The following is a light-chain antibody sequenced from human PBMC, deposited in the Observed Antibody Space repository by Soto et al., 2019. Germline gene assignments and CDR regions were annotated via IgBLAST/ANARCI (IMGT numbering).Light chain of an antibody. J-gene: IGKJ4*01. CDR1: QGINSW. Sequence: EIQMTQSPSSVSASVGDRVTITCRASQGINSWLAWYQQKPGKAPNLLIYAASSLQSGVPSRFSGSGSGTDFTLTISSLQPEDFATYYCQQANSFPLTFGGGTKVDIK. CDR3: QQANSFPLT. V-gene: IGKV1D-12*01. CDR2: AAS.